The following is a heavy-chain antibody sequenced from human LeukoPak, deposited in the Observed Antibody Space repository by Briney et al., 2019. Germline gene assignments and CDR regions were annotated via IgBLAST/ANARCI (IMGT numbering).Heavy chain of an antibody. Sequence: GGSLRLSCAASGFTFSSYGMHWVRQAPGKGLEWVSVIYSGGSTYYADSVEGRFTISRDNSKNTLHLQMNSLRAEDTAVYYCARGTTVVNHFDYWGQGTLVTVSS. J-gene: IGHJ4*02. D-gene: IGHD4-23*01. CDR2: IYSGGST. CDR3: ARGTTVVNHFDY. CDR1: GFTFSSYG. V-gene: IGHV3-53*01.